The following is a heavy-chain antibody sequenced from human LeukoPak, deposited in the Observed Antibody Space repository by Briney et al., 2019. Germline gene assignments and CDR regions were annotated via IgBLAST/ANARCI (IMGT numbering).Heavy chain of an antibody. Sequence: GESLQISCKGSGYLFTSYWISWVRQMPGKGLEWMGRIDPTDSYTNYSPSFQGHVTISADKSISTAYLHWSSLEASDTAMYYCARHPEDWFDPWGQGTLVTVSS. CDR2: IDPTDSYT. J-gene: IGHJ5*02. CDR1: GYLFTSYW. CDR3: ARHPEDWFDP. V-gene: IGHV5-10-1*01.